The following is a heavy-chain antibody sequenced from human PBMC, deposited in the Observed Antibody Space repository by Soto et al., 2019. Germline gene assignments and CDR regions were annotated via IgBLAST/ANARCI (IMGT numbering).Heavy chain of an antibody. CDR1: GYTFNSHG. V-gene: IGHV1-18*04. J-gene: IGHJ6*01. Sequence: QAHLEQSGTELKRPGASVKVSCKASGYTFNSHGISWVRQAPGQGLEWMGWINTYSGKTNYAQKFQGRVTMTTTTPTNTTYLELRSLRSGDTAVYYCARGPGGATKPYYYYAMDVWGQGTPITVSS. CDR3: ARGPGGATKPYYYYAMDV. D-gene: IGHD1-26*01. CDR2: INTYSGKT.